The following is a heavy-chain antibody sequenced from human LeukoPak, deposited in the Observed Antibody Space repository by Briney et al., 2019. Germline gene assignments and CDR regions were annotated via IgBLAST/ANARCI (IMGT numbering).Heavy chain of an antibody. Sequence: ASVEVSCKASGYTFTGYYMHWVRQAPGQGLEWMGWMNPNSGNTGYAQKFQGRVTMTRNTSISTAYMELSSLRSEDTAVYYCARGWAVAGPDYWGQGTLVTVSS. J-gene: IGHJ4*02. V-gene: IGHV1-8*02. CDR2: MNPNSGNT. CDR3: ARGWAVAGPDY. CDR1: GYTFTGYY. D-gene: IGHD6-19*01.